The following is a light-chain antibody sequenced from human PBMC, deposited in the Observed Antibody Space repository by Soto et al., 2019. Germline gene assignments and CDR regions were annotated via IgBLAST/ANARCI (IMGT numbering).Light chain of an antibody. CDR1: LSVTSRY. CDR3: QHYGSSRWT. Sequence: IVLTQFPGTLSLSPGESATLSCRASLSVTSRYFHWYQQKPGQAPRLLIKGASTRAPDIPERFSGSGSGTDFTLTIDRLEPVDFAVYYCQHYGSSRWTFGQGTRVDIK. J-gene: IGKJ1*01. V-gene: IGKV3-20*01. CDR2: GAS.